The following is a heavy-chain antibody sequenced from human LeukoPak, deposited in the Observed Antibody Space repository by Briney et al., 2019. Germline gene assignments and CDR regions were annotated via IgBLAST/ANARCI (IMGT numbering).Heavy chain of an antibody. CDR2: VDSSGST. J-gene: IGHJ4*02. V-gene: IGHV4-4*07. CDR1: GGSISSYY. D-gene: IGHD3-22*01. CDR3: ARSTSGGYYYALDY. Sequence: SETLSLTCTVSGGSISSYYWTWIRQPAGKGLEWIGRVDSSGSTNYNPSLNSRLTMSVDTSRNQFSLRLTSLTAADTAVYYCARSTSGGYYYALDYWGQGTLVTVSS.